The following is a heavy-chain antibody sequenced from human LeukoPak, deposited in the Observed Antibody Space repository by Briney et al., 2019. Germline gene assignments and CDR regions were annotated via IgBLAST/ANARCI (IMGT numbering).Heavy chain of an antibody. CDR1: GFTFSSYG. D-gene: IGHD1/OR15-1a*01. CDR3: AKTEEGPQTQQTYYYCYYGMDV. Sequence: ARSLALSCAASGFTFSSYGTHWVRQAQGKLLEWVAVISYDGSNIYYADSVKGRFTISRDNSKNTLYLQMNSLRAEDTAVYYCAKTEEGPQTQQTYYYCYYGMDVWGKGTTVTVSS. V-gene: IGHV3-30*18. CDR2: ISYDGSNI. J-gene: IGHJ6*04.